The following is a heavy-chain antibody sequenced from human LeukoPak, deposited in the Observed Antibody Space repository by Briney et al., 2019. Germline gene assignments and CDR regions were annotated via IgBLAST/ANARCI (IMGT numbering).Heavy chain of an antibody. V-gene: IGHV1-69*04. D-gene: IGHD2-2*02. J-gene: IGHJ4*02. Sequence: SVKVSCKASGGTFSSYAISWVRQAPGQGLEWMGRIIPILGIANYAQKFQGRVTITADESTSTAYMELSSLRSEDTAVYYCARVFAYCSSTSCYKGWGQGTLVTVSS. CDR3: ARVFAYCSSTSCYKG. CDR2: IIPILGIA. CDR1: GGTFSSYA.